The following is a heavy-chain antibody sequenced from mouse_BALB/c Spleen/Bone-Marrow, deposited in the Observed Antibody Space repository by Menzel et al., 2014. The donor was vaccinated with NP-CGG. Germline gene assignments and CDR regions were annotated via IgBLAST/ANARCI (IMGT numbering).Heavy chain of an antibody. CDR2: INPSNGRA. V-gene: IGHV1S81*02. CDR1: GYTLTNYG. D-gene: IGHD1-1*01. Sequence: QVQLQQSGAEVVKPGASVSLSCKTSGYTLTNYGMHWVNQRPGQGLEWIGDINPSNGRAPYSEKFKSKATRTVDTSSSTAYMQLSILTSEDSADYYCASYYTYYFDVWGAGTTVTVSS. CDR3: ASYYTYYFDV. J-gene: IGHJ1*01.